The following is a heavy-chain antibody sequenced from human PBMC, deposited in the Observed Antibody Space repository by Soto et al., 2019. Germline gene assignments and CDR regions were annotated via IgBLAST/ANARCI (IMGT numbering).Heavy chain of an antibody. J-gene: IGHJ4*02. V-gene: IGHV3-23*01. CDR2: ISAGGDRT. CDR1: GFTFSNYP. CDR3: ARRV. Sequence: EVQVSESGGGLVQPGGSLRLSCATSGFTFSNYPMNWVRQAPGKGLEWVSGISAGGDRTYYADSVKGRFTIFRDNSKNSVALRMNCLRVEDTAVYYCARRVWGQGTLVTVSS.